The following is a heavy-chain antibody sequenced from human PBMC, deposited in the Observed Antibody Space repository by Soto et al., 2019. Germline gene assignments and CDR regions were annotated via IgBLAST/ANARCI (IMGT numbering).Heavy chain of an antibody. Sequence: PGGSLRLSCAASGFTFSSYSMNWVRQAPGKGLEWVSSISSSSSYIYYADSVKGRFTISRDNAKNSLYLQMNSLRAEDTAVYYCAREDTAMVTRYYYYGMDVWGQGTTVTVSS. D-gene: IGHD5-18*01. CDR3: AREDTAMVTRYYYYGMDV. CDR1: GFTFSSYS. CDR2: ISSSSSYI. J-gene: IGHJ6*02. V-gene: IGHV3-21*01.